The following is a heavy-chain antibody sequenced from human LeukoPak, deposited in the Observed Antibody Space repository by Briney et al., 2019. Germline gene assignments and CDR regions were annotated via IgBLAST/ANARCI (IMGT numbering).Heavy chain of an antibody. Sequence: TSETLSLTCAVYGGSFSGYYRSWIRQAPGKGLEWIGEINHSGSTNYNPSLKSRVTISVDTSKNQFSLKLSSVTAADTAVYYCARVRFGQGLDYWGQGTLVTVSS. CDR1: GGSFSGYY. CDR2: INHSGST. V-gene: IGHV4-34*01. J-gene: IGHJ4*02. D-gene: IGHD3-10*01. CDR3: ARVRFGQGLDY.